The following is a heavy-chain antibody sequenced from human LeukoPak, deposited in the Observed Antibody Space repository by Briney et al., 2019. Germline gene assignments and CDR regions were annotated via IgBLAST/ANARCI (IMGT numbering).Heavy chain of an antibody. D-gene: IGHD3-10*01. V-gene: IGHV4-34*01. CDR2: INHSGST. CDR1: GGSFSGYY. J-gene: IGHJ5*02. Sequence: PSETLSLTCAVYGGSFSGYYWSWIRQPPGKGLEWIGEINHSGSTNYNPSLKSRVTISVDTSKNQFSLKLSSVTAADTAVYYCARTGVRGVINRGPDWFDPWGQGTLVTVYS. CDR3: ARTGVRGVINRGPDWFDP.